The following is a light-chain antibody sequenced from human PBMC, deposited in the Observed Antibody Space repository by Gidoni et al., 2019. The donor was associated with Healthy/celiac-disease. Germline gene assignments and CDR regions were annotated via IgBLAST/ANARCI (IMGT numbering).Light chain of an antibody. J-gene: IGLJ2*01. CDR2: DVS. CDR1: SSDVGGYNS. Sequence: QSALTQPASVSGSPGQSITISCTGTSSDVGGYNSVSWYQQHPGNSPKLMIYDVSNRPSGVSNRFSGSKSGNTSSLTISGLQAEEEADYYCSSYTSSSTLVVFGGGTKLTVL. CDR3: SSYTSSSTLVV. V-gene: IGLV2-14*01.